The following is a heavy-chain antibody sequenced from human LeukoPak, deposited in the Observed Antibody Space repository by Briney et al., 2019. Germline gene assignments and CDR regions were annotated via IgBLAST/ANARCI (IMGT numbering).Heavy chain of an antibody. Sequence: ASVKVSCKASGYTFTSYAMHWVRQAPGQRLEWMGWSNAGNGNTKYSQEFQGRVTITRDTSASTAYMELSSLRSEDMAVYYCARGNKGPGPGQWLSFDYWGQGTLVTVSS. V-gene: IGHV1-3*02. CDR1: GYTFTSYA. D-gene: IGHD6-19*01. CDR2: SNAGNGNT. J-gene: IGHJ4*02. CDR3: ARGNKGPGPGQWLSFDY.